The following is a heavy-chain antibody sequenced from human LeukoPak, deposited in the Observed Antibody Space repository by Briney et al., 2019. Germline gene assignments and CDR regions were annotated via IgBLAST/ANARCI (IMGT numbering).Heavy chain of an antibody. D-gene: IGHD2-2*01. CDR2: IYYSGST. J-gene: IGHJ5*02. V-gene: IGHV4-39*07. CDR3: ARVGGSTSPRNWFDP. Sequence: PSETLSLTCTVSGGSIGSSSYYWGWIRQPPGKGLEWIGSIYYSGSTNYNPSLKSRVTISVDTSKNQFSLKLSSVTAADTAVYYCARVGGSTSPRNWFDPWGQGTLVTVSS. CDR1: GGSIGSSSYY.